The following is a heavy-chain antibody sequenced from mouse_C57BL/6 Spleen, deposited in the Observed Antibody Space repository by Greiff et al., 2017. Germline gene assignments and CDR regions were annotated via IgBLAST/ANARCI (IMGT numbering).Heavy chain of an antibody. CDR2: IRNKANGYTT. J-gene: IGHJ2*01. CDR1: GFTFTDYY. V-gene: IGHV7-3*01. Sequence: EVKLVESGGGLVQPGGSLSLSCAASGFTFTDYYMSWVRQPPGKALEWLGFIRNKANGYTTEYSASVKGRFTISRDNSQSILYLQMNALRAEDSATYYCARSTYYSNYVYYFDYWGQGTTLTVSS. CDR3: ARSTYYSNYVYYFDY. D-gene: IGHD2-5*01.